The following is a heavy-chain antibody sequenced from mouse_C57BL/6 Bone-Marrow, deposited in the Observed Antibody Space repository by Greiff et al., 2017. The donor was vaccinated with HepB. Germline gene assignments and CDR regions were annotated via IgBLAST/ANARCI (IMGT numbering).Heavy chain of an antibody. J-gene: IGHJ1*03. CDR2: INYDGSST. Sequence: EVNVVESEGGLVQPGSSMKLSCTASGFTFSDYYMAWVRQVPEKGLEWVANINYDGSSTYYLDSLKSRFIISRDNAKNILYLQMSSLKSEDTATYYCAREESYYYGSRWYFDVWGTGTTVTVSS. CDR3: AREESYYYGSRWYFDV. D-gene: IGHD1-1*01. CDR1: GFTFSDYY. V-gene: IGHV5-16*01.